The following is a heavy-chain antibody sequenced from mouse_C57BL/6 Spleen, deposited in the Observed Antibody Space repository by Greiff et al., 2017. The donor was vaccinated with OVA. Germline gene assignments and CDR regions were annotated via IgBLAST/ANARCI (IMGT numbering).Heavy chain of an antibody. Sequence: VQLQQQSGPELVKPGASVKMSCKASGYTFTDYNMHWVKQSHGKSLEWIGYINPNNGGTSYNQKFKGKATLTVNKSSSTAYMELRSLTSEDSAVYYCASSNYEVDYWGQGTSVTVSS. D-gene: IGHD2-5*01. CDR1: GYTFTDYN. CDR3: ASSNYEVDY. CDR2: INPNNGGT. V-gene: IGHV1-22*01. J-gene: IGHJ4*01.